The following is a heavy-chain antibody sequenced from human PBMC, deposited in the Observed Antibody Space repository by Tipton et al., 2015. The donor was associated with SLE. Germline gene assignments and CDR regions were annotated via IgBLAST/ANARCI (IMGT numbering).Heavy chain of an antibody. V-gene: IGHV3-48*03. CDR3: AGDRYFGY. J-gene: IGHJ4*02. CDR1: GFTFSSYE. Sequence: SLRLSCAASGFTFSSYEMNWVRQAPGKGLEWVSYISSSGGSTYYADSVKGRFTISRDNSKNTLYLQMNSLRAEDTAVYYCAGDRYFGYWGQGTLVTVSS. CDR2: ISSSGGST.